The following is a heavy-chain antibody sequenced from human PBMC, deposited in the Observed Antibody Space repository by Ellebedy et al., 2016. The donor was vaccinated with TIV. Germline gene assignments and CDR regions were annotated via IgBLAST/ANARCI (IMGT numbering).Heavy chain of an antibody. Sequence: GESLKISXAASGFTFSVYAMHWVRQAPGKGLEWVAVISYVESLKYYADSVKGRFTISRDNAKNSLFLQMSSLRAEDTAVYYCARGDIVATPRDVWGKGTTVTVSS. CDR1: GFTFSVYA. D-gene: IGHD5-12*01. J-gene: IGHJ6*04. CDR3: ARGDIVATPRDV. V-gene: IGHV3-33*05. CDR2: ISYVESLK.